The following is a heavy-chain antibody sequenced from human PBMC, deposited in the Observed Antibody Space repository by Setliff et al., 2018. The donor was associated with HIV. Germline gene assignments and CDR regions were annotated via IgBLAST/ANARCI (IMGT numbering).Heavy chain of an antibody. J-gene: IGHJ6*03. CDR1: SFSLTACGVG. Sequence: TLVKPTHTLTLTSPSSSFSLTACGVGGGWIRQPPGKALKWLALMYRDDDKRYSPSLESRITITKDTSKNQVVLTMTNMDPVDTATYYCAHSYCSSTSCYPHYYYYMDVWGKGTTVTVSS. V-gene: IGHV2-5*02. CDR3: AHSYCSSTSCYPHYYYYMDV. CDR2: MYRDDDK. D-gene: IGHD2-2*01.